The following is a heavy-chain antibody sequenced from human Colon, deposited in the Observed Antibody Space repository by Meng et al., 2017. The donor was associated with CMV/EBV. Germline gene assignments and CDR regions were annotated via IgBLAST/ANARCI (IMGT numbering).Heavy chain of an antibody. CDR3: ARDSLYYDILTGYNPAGYFDY. CDR2: IYSGSNT. Sequence: GESLKISCVASGFSVRSNYMSWVRQAPGKGLEWVSIIYSGSNTYYADSVRGRFTISRDNSKNTLYLQMNSLRVEDTAVYYCARDSLYYDILTGYNPAGYFDYWGQGTLVTVSS. D-gene: IGHD3-9*01. V-gene: IGHV3-66*02. CDR1: GFSVRSNY. J-gene: IGHJ4*02.